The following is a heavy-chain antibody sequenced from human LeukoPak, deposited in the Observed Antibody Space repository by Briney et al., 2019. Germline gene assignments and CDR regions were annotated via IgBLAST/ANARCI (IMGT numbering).Heavy chain of an antibody. J-gene: IGHJ4*02. D-gene: IGHD3-10*01. CDR2: TLYRSKWYN. CDR1: GDSVSSNNAA. V-gene: IGHV6-1*01. Sequence: SQTLSLTCAISGDSVSSNNAAWNWIRQSPSRGLEWLGRTLYRSKWYNDYAVSVKGRITISPDTSKNQFSLQLNSVTPEDTAVCYCAREGTMVRGVMNHFDYWGQGTLVTVSS. CDR3: AREGTMVRGVMNHFDY.